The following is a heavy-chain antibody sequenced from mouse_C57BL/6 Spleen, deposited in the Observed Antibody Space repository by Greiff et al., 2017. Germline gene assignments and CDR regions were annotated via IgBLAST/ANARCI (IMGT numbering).Heavy chain of an antibody. CDR1: GFSLTSYG. V-gene: IGHV2-5*01. D-gene: IGHD1-1*01. J-gene: IGHJ4*01. Sequence: VKLMESGPGLVQPSQSLSITCTVSGFSLTSYGVHWVRQSPGKGLEWLGVIWRGGSTDYNAAFMSRLSITKDNSKSQVFFKMNSLQADDTAIYYCAKGGTTVVGAMDYWGQGTSVTVSS. CDR3: AKGGTTVVGAMDY. CDR2: IWRGGST.